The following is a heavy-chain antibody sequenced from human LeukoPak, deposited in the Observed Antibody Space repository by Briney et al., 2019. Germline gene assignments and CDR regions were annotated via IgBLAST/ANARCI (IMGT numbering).Heavy chain of an antibody. Sequence: PGGSLRLSCAASGFTFSSYWMSWVRQAPGEGLEWVANIKQDGSEKYYVDSVKGRFTISRDNAKNSLYLQMNSLRAEDTAVYYCARSLRSGTYYFDYWGQGTLVTVSS. CDR3: ARSLRSGTYYFDY. J-gene: IGHJ4*02. CDR1: GFTFSSYW. CDR2: IKQDGSEK. D-gene: IGHD1-1*01. V-gene: IGHV3-7*01.